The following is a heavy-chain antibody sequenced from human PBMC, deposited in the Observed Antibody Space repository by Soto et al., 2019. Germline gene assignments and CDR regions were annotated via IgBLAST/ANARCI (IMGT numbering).Heavy chain of an antibody. Sequence: GGSLRLSCAASGFTFSSYGMHWVRQAPGKGLEWVAVISYDGSNKYYADSVKGRFTISRDNSKNTLYLQMNSLRAEDTAVYYCANGDYDFWSGPQDYWGKGTLVTVSS. V-gene: IGHV3-30*18. CDR2: ISYDGSNK. D-gene: IGHD3-3*01. CDR1: GFTFSSYG. CDR3: ANGDYDFWSGPQDY. J-gene: IGHJ4*02.